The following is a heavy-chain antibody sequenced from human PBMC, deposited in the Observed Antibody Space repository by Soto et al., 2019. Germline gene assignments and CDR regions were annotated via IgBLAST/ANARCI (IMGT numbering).Heavy chain of an antibody. CDR1: VFTFSSYA. Sequence: GWSRRLSCAASVFTFSSYAMSWVRLAPGKGLEWVSGISGSGDSTYYADSVKARFTISRDNFKNTVYLQMNSLRAEDTAVYYCAKGSGYSTGWSFDYWGQGTLVTVSS. CDR2: ISGSGDST. CDR3: AKGSGYSTGWSFDY. D-gene: IGHD2-8*02. V-gene: IGHV3-23*01. J-gene: IGHJ4*02.